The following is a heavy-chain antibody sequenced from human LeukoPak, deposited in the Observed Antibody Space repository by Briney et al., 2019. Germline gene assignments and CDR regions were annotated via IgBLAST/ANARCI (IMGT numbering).Heavy chain of an antibody. CDR1: GYTFTSYY. V-gene: IGHV1-46*01. Sequence: GASVKVSCKASGYTFTSYYMHWVRQAPGQGLEWMGIINPSGGSTSYAQKFQGRVTITRNTSISTAYMELSSLRSEDTAVYYCARGGRCSGGSCYSLGAFDIWGQGTMVTVSS. D-gene: IGHD2-15*01. CDR3: ARGGRCSGGSCYSLGAFDI. J-gene: IGHJ3*02. CDR2: INPSGGST.